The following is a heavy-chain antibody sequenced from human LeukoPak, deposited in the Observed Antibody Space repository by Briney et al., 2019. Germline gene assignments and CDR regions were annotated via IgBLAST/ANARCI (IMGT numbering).Heavy chain of an antibody. CDR2: INHSGST. CDR3: ARGFLRSGSPTLDV. D-gene: IGHD3-10*01. J-gene: IGHJ6*04. V-gene: IGHV4-34*01. Sequence: SETLSLTCAVYGGSFSGYYWSWIRQPPGKGLEWIGEINHSGSTNYDPSLKSRVTISVGTSKNQFSLKLSSVTAADTAVYYCARGFLRSGSPTLDVWGKGTTVTVSS. CDR1: GGSFSGYY.